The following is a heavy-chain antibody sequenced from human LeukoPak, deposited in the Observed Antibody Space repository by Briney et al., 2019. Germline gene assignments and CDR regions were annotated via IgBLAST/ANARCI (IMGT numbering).Heavy chain of an antibody. CDR3: ARGRDGYNYFSDY. V-gene: IGHV4-59*01. CDR2: IYYSGST. CDR1: GGSISSYY. J-gene: IGHJ4*02. Sequence: SETLSLTCTVSGGSISSYYWSWIRQPPGKGLEWIGYIYYSGSTNYNPSLKSRVTISVDTSKNQFSLKLSSVTAADTAVYYCARGRDGYNYFSDYWGQGTLVTVSS. D-gene: IGHD5-24*01.